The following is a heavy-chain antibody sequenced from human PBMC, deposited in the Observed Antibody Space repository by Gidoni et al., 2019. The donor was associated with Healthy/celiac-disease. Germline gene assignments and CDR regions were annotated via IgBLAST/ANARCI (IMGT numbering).Heavy chain of an antibody. V-gene: IGHV3-33*01. J-gene: IGHJ4*02. CDR3: ARDRAIVGATSFFDY. Sequence: CPVSGAAFSSYGMHWVRQAPGKGLEWVAVIWYDGSNKYYADSVKGRFTISRDNSKNTLYLQMNSLRAEDTAVYYCARDRAIVGATSFFDYWGQGTLVTVSS. CDR1: GAAFSSYG. CDR2: IWYDGSNK. D-gene: IGHD1-26*01.